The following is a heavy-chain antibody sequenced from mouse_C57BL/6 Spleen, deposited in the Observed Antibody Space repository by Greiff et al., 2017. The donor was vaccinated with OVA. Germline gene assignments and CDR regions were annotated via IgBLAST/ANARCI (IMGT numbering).Heavy chain of an antibody. CDR1: GYTFTSYW. CDR2: IDPSDSYT. J-gene: IGHJ1*03. CDR3: AKGPWYFDV. V-gene: IGHV1-69*01. Sequence: QVQLQQPGAELVMPGASVKLSCKASGYTFTSYWMHWVKQRPGQGLERIGEIDPSDSYTNYNQKFKGKSTLTVDKSSSTAYMQLSSLTSEDSAVYYCAKGPWYFDVWGTGTTVTVSS.